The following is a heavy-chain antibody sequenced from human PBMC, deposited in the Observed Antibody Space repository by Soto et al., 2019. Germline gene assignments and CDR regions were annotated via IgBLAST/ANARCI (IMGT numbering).Heavy chain of an antibody. Sequence: SGTLSLTSVVYCGPVSGYYRSWIRQPPGKGLEWIGEINHSGSTNYNPSLKSRVTISVDTSKNQFSLKLSSVTAADTVVYYCARGAGGPIMWYYYYGIDVWGEPTTAPIS. D-gene: IGHD3-16*01. CDR1: CGPVSGYY. CDR2: INHSGST. V-gene: IGHV4-34*01. CDR3: ARGAGGPIMWYYYYGIDV. J-gene: IGHJ6*01.